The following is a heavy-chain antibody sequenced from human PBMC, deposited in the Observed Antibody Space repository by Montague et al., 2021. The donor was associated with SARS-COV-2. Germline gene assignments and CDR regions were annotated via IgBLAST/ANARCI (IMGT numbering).Heavy chain of an antibody. J-gene: IGHJ6*02. V-gene: IGHV4-38-2*02. CDR1: GYSISSGYY. CDR3: ARDITIGMDV. CDR2: IEYSGST. Sequence: SETLSLTCFVSGYSISSGYYWGWVRQTPGKGLEWLGFIEYSGSTYYNPSLKTRVTMSLDTSKNQFSLKLTSVTAADTALYYCARDITIGMDVWGRGTTVTVSS.